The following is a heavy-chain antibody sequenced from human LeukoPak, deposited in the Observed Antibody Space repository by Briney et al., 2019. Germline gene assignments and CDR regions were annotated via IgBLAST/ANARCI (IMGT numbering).Heavy chain of an antibody. CDR3: AKTTVINNAFDI. CDR1: GFTFSSYA. J-gene: IGHJ3*02. CDR2: ISGSGGST. V-gene: IGHV3-23*01. Sequence: PGGSLRLFCEASGFTFSSYAMSWVRRSPGKGLKWVSAISGSGGSTYYADSVKGRFTISRDNSKNTLYLQMNSLRAEDTAVYYCAKTTVINNAFDIWGQGTMVTVSS. D-gene: IGHD3-22*01.